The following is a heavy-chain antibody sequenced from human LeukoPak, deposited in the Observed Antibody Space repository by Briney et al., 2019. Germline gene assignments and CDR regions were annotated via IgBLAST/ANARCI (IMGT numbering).Heavy chain of an antibody. CDR3: TRRRTGQPDY. CDR1: GDSISSSTYY. CDR2: IYYTGST. Sequence: SETLSLTCSVSGDSISSSTYYWGWIRQPPGKGLEWIGSIYYTGSTYFNPSLKSRVTISVDTSKNQFSLKLSSVTAADTAVYYCTRRRTGQPDYWGQGTLVTVSS. J-gene: IGHJ4*02. D-gene: IGHD7-27*01. V-gene: IGHV4-39*01.